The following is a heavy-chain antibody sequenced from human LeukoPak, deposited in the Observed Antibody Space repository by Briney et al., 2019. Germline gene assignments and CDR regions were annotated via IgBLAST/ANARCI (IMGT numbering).Heavy chain of an antibody. CDR1: GYTFTSYY. V-gene: IGHV1-46*01. J-gene: IGHJ3*02. D-gene: IGHD3-9*01. Sequence: ASVKVSCKASGYTFTSYYIHWVRQAPGQGLEWMGLINPSGGSTNYAQKFEGRVTMTRDMSTSTVYMELSSLTSDDTAVYFCAKDPRNILTGDYDDFDIWGQGTMVIVS. CDR3: AKDPRNILTGDYDDFDI. CDR2: INPSGGST.